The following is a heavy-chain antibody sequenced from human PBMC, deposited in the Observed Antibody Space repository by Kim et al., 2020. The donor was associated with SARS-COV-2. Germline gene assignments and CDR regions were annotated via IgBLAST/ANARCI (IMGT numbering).Heavy chain of an antibody. Sequence: GESLKISCKGSGYSFTSYWIGWVRQMPGKGLEWMGIIYPGDSDTRYSPSFQGQVTISADKSISTAYLQWSSLKASDTAMYYCARRPSASSGYYYSLGYYFDYWGQGTLVTVSS. CDR1: GYSFTSYW. V-gene: IGHV5-51*01. CDR2: IYPGDSDT. CDR3: ARRPSASSGYYYSLGYYFDY. D-gene: IGHD3-22*01. J-gene: IGHJ4*02.